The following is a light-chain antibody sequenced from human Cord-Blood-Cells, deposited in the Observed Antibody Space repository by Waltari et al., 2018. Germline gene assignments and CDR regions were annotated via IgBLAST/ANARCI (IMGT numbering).Light chain of an antibody. CDR2: YVS. CDR1: SSDVGGYNY. CDR3: CSYAGSYTLV. J-gene: IGLJ3*02. V-gene: IGLV2-11*01. Sequence: QSALTQPRSVSGSPGQSVTISCTGTSSDVGGYNYVSWYQQHPGKTPKLMIYYVSKRPSGVPDRVSGSKSGNTASLTISGLQAEDEADYYCCSYAGSYTLVFGGGTKLTVL.